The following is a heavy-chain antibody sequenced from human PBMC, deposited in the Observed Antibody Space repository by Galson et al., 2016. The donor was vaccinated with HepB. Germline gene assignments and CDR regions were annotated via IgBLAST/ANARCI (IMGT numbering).Heavy chain of an antibody. V-gene: IGHV3-23*01. CDR3: ARRDGDMQPSDY. J-gene: IGHJ4*02. Sequence: SLRLSCAASGFTFRIYHMTWVRQAPGKGLEWVSAISRGGSTYYADSVKGRFSISGDNSKNILYLQMNSLRVEDTAVYYCARRDGDMQPSDYWGQGTLVTVSS. CDR1: GFTFRIYH. D-gene: IGHD5-24*01. CDR2: ISRGGST.